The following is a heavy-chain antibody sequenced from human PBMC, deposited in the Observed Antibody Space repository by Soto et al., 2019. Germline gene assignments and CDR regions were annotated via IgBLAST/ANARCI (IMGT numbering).Heavy chain of an antibody. CDR2: IYPGDSDT. CDR3: ARPRDYSSGRYYFDY. J-gene: IGHJ4*02. V-gene: IGHV5-51*01. Sequence: GESLKISCKGSGYKFTSYWIGWVRQIPGKGLEWMGIIYPGDSDTRHSPSFQGQVTISADKSISTAYLQWSSLKASDTAMYYCARPRDYSSGRYYFDYWGQGTLVTVSS. CDR1: GYKFTSYW. D-gene: IGHD6-19*01.